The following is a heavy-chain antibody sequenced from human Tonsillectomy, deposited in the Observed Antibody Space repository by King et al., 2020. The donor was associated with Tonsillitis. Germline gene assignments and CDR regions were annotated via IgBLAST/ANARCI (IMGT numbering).Heavy chain of an antibody. CDR1: GFTFDDYA. D-gene: IGHD6-19*01. CDR3: AKDREAVAGRGDYFDY. Sequence: VQLVESGGGLVQPGRSLRLSCAASGFTFDDYAMHWVRQAPGKGLEWVSGISWNSGSIGYADSVKGRFTISRDNAKNSLYLQMNSLRAEDTALYYCAKDREAVAGRGDYFDYWGQGTLVTVAS. CDR2: ISWNSGSI. V-gene: IGHV3-9*01. J-gene: IGHJ4*02.